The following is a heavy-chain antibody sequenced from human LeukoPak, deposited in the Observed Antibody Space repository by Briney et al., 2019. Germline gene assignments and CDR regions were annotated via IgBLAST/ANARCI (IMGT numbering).Heavy chain of an antibody. CDR1: GGTFSSYA. CDR2: IIPIFGTA. Sequence: EASVKVSCKASGGTFSSYAISWVRQAPGQGLEWMGGIIPIFGTANYAQKFQGRVTITADESTSTAYMELSSLRSEDTAVYYCARDQLAVAGTFDYWGQGTLVTVSS. J-gene: IGHJ4*02. CDR3: ARDQLAVAGTFDY. D-gene: IGHD6-19*01. V-gene: IGHV1-69*13.